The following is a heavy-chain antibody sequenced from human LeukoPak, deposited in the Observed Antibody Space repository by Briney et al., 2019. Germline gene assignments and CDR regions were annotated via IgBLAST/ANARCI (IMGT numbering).Heavy chain of an antibody. Sequence: PSETLSLTCTVSGGSISSYYWSWIRQPPGKGLEWIGYIYYSGSTNYNPSLKSRVTISVDTSKNQFSLKLSSVTAADTAVYYCARDTGPIGFHAFDIWGQGTMVTVSS. D-gene: IGHD2-21*01. J-gene: IGHJ3*02. CDR1: GGSISSYY. V-gene: IGHV4-59*01. CDR3: ARDTGPIGFHAFDI. CDR2: IYYSGST.